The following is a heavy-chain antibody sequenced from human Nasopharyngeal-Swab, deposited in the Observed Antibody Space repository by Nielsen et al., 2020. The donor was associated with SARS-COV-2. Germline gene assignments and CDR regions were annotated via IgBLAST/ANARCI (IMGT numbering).Heavy chain of an antibody. V-gene: IGHV4-34*01. J-gene: IGHJ4*02. D-gene: IGHD3-16*02. CDR2: INHSGST. Sequence: SETLSLTCTVSGGSISSYYWSWIRQPPGKGLEWIGEINHSGSTNYNPSLKSRVTISVDTSKNQFSLKLSSVTAADTAVYYCARGSRYVWGSYRYPPDYWGQGTLVTVSS. CDR3: ARGSRYVWGSYRYPPDY. CDR1: GGSISSYY.